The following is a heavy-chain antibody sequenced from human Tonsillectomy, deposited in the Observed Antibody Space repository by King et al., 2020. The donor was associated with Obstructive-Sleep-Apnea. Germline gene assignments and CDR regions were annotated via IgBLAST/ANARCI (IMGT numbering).Heavy chain of an antibody. J-gene: IGHJ6*02. V-gene: IGHV3-30*04. CDR1: GFTFRSYA. D-gene: IGHD4-17*01. CDR2: ISYDGSNK. Sequence: VQLVESGGGVVQPGRSLRLSCAASGFTFRSYAMHWVRQAPGKGLEWVAVISYDGSNKDYADSVKGRFTISRDNSKNTLYLQMNSLRAEDTAVYYCAREFNDYENLYGMDVWGQGTTVTVSS. CDR3: AREFNDYENLYGMDV.